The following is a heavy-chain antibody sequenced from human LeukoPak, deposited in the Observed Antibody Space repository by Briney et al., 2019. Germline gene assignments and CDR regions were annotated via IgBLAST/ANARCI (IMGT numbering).Heavy chain of an antibody. D-gene: IGHD6-13*01. CDR2: IRNKANSYTS. V-gene: IGHV3-72*01. Sequence: TGGSLRLSCAASGFTFSDYYMDWVRHAPGKGLEEVGRIRNKANSYTSEYAASVKGKFTISRDDSKISLYLQMNSLKTEDTAVYYCTRRAAAGALDYWGQGTLVTVSS. J-gene: IGHJ4*02. CDR3: TRRAAAGALDY. CDR1: GFTFSDYY.